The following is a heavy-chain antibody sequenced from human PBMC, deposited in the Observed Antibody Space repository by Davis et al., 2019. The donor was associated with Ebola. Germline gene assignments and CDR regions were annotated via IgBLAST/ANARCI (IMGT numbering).Heavy chain of an antibody. V-gene: IGHV3-33*01. CDR3: ARGQLYTSSWSDY. D-gene: IGHD6-13*01. J-gene: IGHJ4*02. CDR2: IWYDGSYK. Sequence: PGGSLRLSCAASGFTFSSYGMHWVRQAPGKALECVAMIWYDGSYKYYADSVEGRFTISRDNFRNTLYLQMNSLRAEDTAVYYCARGQLYTSSWSDYWGQGTLVTVSS. CDR1: GFTFSSYG.